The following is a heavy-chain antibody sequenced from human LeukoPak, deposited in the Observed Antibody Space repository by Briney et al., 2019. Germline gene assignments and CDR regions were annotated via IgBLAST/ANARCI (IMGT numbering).Heavy chain of an antibody. CDR3: ASGGHYCSGGSCHTNWFDP. D-gene: IGHD2-15*01. J-gene: IGHJ5*02. CDR1: GGTFSSYA. CDR2: IIPIFGTA. V-gene: IGHV1-69*05. Sequence: ASVEVSCQASGGTFSSYAISWVRQAPGQGREWMGGIIPIFGTANYAQKFQGRVTIITDESTSTAYMELSRLRSEDTAVYYCASGGHYCSGGSCHTNWFDPWGQGTLVTVSS.